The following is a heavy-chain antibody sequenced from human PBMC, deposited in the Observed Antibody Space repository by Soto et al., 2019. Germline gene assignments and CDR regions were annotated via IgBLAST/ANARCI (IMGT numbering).Heavy chain of an antibody. CDR2: IYYSGST. Sequence: QVQLQESGPGLVKPSQTLSLTCTVSGGSISSGGYYWSWIRQHPGKGLEWIGYIYYSGSTYYNPSLKSRVTISVDTSKNQFSLKLSSVTAADTAVYYCARGSIVVVTTGPTMLFDIWGQGTMVTVSS. CDR3: ARGSIVVVTTGPTMLFDI. D-gene: IGHD2-21*02. J-gene: IGHJ3*02. V-gene: IGHV4-31*03. CDR1: GGSISSGGYY.